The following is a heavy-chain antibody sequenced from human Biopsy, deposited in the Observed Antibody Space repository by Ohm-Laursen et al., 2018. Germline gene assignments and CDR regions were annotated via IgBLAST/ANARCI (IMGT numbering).Heavy chain of an antibody. Sequence: TLSLTCSVSGGSLSTYNWSWIRQPAGKGLEWIGRIYPGGSTNYNPSLKSRVTMSVDTSKKQPSLRLRSVTAADTAMYYCASVVLGPTNDAFDLWGRGTMVVVSS. CDR1: GGSLSTYN. V-gene: IGHV4-4*07. CDR2: IYPGGST. J-gene: IGHJ3*01. CDR3: ASVVLGPTNDAFDL. D-gene: IGHD3-22*01.